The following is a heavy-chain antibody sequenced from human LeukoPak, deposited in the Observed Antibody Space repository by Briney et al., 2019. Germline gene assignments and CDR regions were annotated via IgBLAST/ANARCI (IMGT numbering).Heavy chain of an antibody. D-gene: IGHD1-26*01. V-gene: IGHV3-30*02. CDR1: GFTFSNYG. J-gene: IGHJ6*03. CDR3: AKDGARVGATTYYYMDV. CDR2: IRYDGGNK. Sequence: TGESLRLSCAASGFTFSNYGMHWVRQAPGKGLEWGAFIRYDGGNKYYADSVKGRFTIFRDNFKNMIYLQMDSLRAEDTAVYYCAKDGARVGATTYYYMDVWGKGTTVTVSS.